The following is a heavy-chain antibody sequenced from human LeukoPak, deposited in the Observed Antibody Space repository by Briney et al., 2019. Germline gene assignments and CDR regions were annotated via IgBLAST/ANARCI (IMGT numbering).Heavy chain of an antibody. J-gene: IGHJ2*01. CDR3: AKVGIRISLIVVVFTTADDWYFDL. V-gene: IGHV3-23*01. D-gene: IGHD3-22*01. CDR1: GFTFSNSA. CDR2: ISGSGGST. Sequence: GGSLRLSCAASGFTFSNSAMSWVRQAPGKGLEWVSGISGSGGSTYADSVKGRLNISRDNSKSTLYLQMDSLRAEDTAVYYRAKVGIRISLIVVVFTTADDWYFDLWGRGTLVTVSS.